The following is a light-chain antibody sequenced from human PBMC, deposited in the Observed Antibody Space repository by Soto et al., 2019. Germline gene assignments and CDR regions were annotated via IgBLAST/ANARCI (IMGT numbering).Light chain of an antibody. Sequence: EIVLTQSPGTLSLSSGERATLSCRASQSVRSNYLAWYQQKPGQAPRLLIYGASSRATGIPDRFGGSGSGTDFTLAISGLEPEDVAVYYGEQYSSSPLTFGGGTKVEIK. CDR1: QSVRSNY. J-gene: IGKJ4*01. CDR3: EQYSSSPLT. CDR2: GAS. V-gene: IGKV3-20*01.